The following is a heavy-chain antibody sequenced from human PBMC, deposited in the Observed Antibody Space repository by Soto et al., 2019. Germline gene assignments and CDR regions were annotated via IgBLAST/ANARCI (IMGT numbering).Heavy chain of an antibody. J-gene: IGHJ4*02. D-gene: IGHD6-25*01. V-gene: IGHV3-33*01. Sequence: QVQLVESGGGVVQPGRSLRLSCAASGFTFSSYGMHCVRQAPGKGLEWVAVIWYDGSNKYYADSVKGRFTISRDNSKNTLYLQMNSLRAEDTAVYYCARDSVSAAGPFDYWGQGTLVTVSS. CDR1: GFTFSSYG. CDR2: IWYDGSNK. CDR3: ARDSVSAAGPFDY.